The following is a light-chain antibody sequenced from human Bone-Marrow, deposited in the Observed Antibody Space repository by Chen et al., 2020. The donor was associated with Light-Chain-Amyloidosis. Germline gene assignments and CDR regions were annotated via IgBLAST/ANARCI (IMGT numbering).Light chain of an antibody. V-gene: IGKV1-12*01. CDR1: QGISSW. CDR2: GAS. J-gene: IGKJ4*01. Sequence: DIQMTQSPSSVSASVGARFTITCRASQGISSWLAWYQQKPGKAPKLLIYGASSWQSGVPSRFSVSGSGSYDTLTISSLQPEDFARYYCQQANSFPFTFGGGTKVEIK. CDR3: QQANSFPFT.